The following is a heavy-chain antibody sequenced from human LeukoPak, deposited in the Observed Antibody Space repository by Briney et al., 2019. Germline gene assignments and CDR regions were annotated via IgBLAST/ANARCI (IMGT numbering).Heavy chain of an antibody. Sequence: ASVKVSCKASAYTFSNYAIHWVRQAPGQGLEWMGWIDTYTGNPTYAQGFTGRIVFSLDTSVSTAYLQISSLKAEDTAVYFCARGRELRFLEWLAGPFDFWGQGTLVTVSS. CDR1: AYTFSNYA. V-gene: IGHV7-4-1*02. D-gene: IGHD3-3*01. CDR3: ARGRELRFLEWLAGPFDF. CDR2: IDTYTGNP. J-gene: IGHJ4*02.